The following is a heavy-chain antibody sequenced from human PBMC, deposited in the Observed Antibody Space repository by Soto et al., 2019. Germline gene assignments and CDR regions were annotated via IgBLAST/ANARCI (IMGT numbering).Heavy chain of an antibody. Sequence: GASVKVSCKASGGTFSSYAISWVRQAPGQGLEWMGGIIPIFGTANCAQKFQGRVTITADESTSTAYMELSSLRSEDTAVYYCASRXYSYGSRANYYYYGMDVWGQGTTVTVSS. CDR1: GGTFSSYA. D-gene: IGHD5-18*01. CDR2: IIPIFGTA. J-gene: IGHJ6*02. CDR3: ASRXYSYGSRANYYYYGMDV. V-gene: IGHV1-69*13.